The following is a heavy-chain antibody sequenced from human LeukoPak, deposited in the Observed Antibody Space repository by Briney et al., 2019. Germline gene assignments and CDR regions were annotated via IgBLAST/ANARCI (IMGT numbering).Heavy chain of an antibody. J-gene: IGHJ4*02. CDR2: VDPEDGET. Sequence: GASVKISCKVSGYTFTDYYMHWVQQAPGKGLEWMGLVDPEDGETIYAEKFQGRVTITADTSTDTAYMELSSLRSEDTAVYYCATERRRYYDSSGNSAGFDYWGQRTLVTVSS. CDR1: GYTFTDYY. CDR3: ATERRRYYDSSGNSAGFDY. V-gene: IGHV1-69-2*01. D-gene: IGHD3-22*01.